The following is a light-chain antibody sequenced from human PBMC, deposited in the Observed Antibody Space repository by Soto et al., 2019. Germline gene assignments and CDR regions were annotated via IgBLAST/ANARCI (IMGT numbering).Light chain of an antibody. J-gene: IGLJ2*01. V-gene: IGLV2-14*03. CDR2: DVS. Sequence: QSALTQPAFVSGSPGQAITISCTGTSSDIGGHSSVSWYQHHPGKAPTLVIYDVSDRPSGVSSRFSGSKSGNTASLTISGLQAEDEADYYCCSYTTTNTRVFGVGTKLTVL. CDR1: SSDIGGHSS. CDR3: CSYTTTNTRV.